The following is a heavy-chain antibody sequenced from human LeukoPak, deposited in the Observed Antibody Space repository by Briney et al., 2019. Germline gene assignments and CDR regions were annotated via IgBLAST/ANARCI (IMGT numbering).Heavy chain of an antibody. V-gene: IGHV4-34*01. D-gene: IGHD6-13*01. CDR3: ARLSRSIAAAGTENSAVVYFDY. J-gene: IGHJ4*02. CDR1: GGSFSGYC. Sequence: SETLSLTCAVYGGSFSGYCWSWIRQPPGKGLEWIGEINHSGSTNYNPSLKSRVTISVDTSKNQFSLKLSSVTAADTAVYYCARLSRSIAAAGTENSAVVYFDYWGQGTLVTVSS. CDR2: INHSGST.